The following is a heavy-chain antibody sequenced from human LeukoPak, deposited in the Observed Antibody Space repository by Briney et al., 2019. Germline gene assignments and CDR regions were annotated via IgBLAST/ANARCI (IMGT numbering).Heavy chain of an antibody. Sequence: PSETLSLTCTVSGGSISSSYWSWIRQPPGKGLEWMAYIYYSGSTNYNPSLKSRVTISVDTSKNQFSLKLSSVTAADTAVYYCARDRGQTDFWSGVNWFDPWGQGTLVTVSS. D-gene: IGHD3-3*01. CDR2: IYYSGST. CDR1: GGSISSSY. V-gene: IGHV4-59*01. CDR3: ARDRGQTDFWSGVNWFDP. J-gene: IGHJ5*02.